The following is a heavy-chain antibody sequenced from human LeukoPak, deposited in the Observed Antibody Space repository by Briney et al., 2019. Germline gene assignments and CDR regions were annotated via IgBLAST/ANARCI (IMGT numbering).Heavy chain of an antibody. CDR2: FDPEDGET. CDR1: GYTLTELS. CDR3: ARDSSLLSGYGD. J-gene: IGHJ4*02. D-gene: IGHD5-12*01. V-gene: IGHV1-24*01. Sequence: ASVKVSCKVSGYTLTELSMHWVRQAPGKGLEWMGGFDPEDGETIYAQKFQGRVTMTTDTSTNTAYMELRSLRSDDTAVYYCARDSSLLSGYGDWGQGTLVTVSS.